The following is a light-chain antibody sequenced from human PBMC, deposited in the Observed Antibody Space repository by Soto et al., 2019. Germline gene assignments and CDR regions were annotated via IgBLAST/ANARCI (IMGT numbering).Light chain of an antibody. Sequence: DIPMTQSPSSLSASVGDRVNITCRASQSISSYLNWYQQKPGKAPKLLVYAASRLQSGVPSRFSGTESGTDFTLTISSLQPEDFATYYCQQSFRTPFTFGPGNKLDIK. J-gene: IGKJ3*01. CDR3: QQSFRTPFT. CDR1: QSISSY. V-gene: IGKV1-39*01. CDR2: AAS.